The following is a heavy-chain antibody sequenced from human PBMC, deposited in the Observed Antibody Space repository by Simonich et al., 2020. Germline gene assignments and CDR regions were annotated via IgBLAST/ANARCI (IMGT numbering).Heavy chain of an antibody. CDR2: ISSSSSYI. CDR1: GFTFSSYS. J-gene: IGHJ4*02. Sequence: GGGLVKPGGSLRLSCAASGFTFSSYSLNWVRHAPGKGLEWVSSISSSSSYIYYADSVKGRFTISRNNATNSLYLQMNSLRAEDTAVYYCARNTSYYGSGSYYFDYWGQGTLVTVSS. D-gene: IGHD3-10*01. CDR3: ARNTSYYGSGSYYFDY. V-gene: IGHV3-21*01.